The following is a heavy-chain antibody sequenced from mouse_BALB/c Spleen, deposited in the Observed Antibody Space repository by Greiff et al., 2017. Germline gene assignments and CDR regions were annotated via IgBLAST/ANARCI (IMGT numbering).Heavy chain of an antibody. CDR2: INPSTGYT. V-gene: IGHV1-7*01. CDR3: ARWGRRGDYAMDY. D-gene: IGHD2-12*01. Sequence: VQLKESGAELAKPGASVKMSCKASGYTFTSYWMHWVKQRPGQGLEWIGYINPSTGYTEYNQKFKDKATLTADKSSSTAYMQLSSLTSEDSAVYYCARWGRRGDYAMDYWGQGTSVTVSS. CDR1: GYTFTSYW. J-gene: IGHJ4*01.